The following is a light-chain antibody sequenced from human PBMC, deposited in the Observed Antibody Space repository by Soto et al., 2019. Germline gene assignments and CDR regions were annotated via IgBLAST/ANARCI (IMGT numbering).Light chain of an antibody. J-gene: IGKJ2*01. CDR1: QSIDNTK. V-gene: IGKV3-20*01. CDR2: GAS. CDR3: QQYVTSPYT. Sequence: EIVLTQSPGTLSLSPGARATLSCRASQSIDNTKIAWYQQKPGQAHRLLIYGASSRATGIPDRFSGSGSGKDFALTISRMEPEEFGVYSCQQYVTSPYTFGQGTKLEIK.